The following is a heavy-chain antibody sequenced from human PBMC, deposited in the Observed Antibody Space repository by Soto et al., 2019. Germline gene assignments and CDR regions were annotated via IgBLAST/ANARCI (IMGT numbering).Heavy chain of an antibody. CDR2: IYPGDSDS. D-gene: IGHD2-2*01. CDR3: ARLSSYNYYYYGMDV. Sequence: GESLKISCKGSGYSFTSYWIGWVRQMPGKGLEWMGIIYPGDSDSRYSPSFQGQVTISADKSISDAYLQWSSLKASDTAMYYCARLSSYNYYYYGMDVWGQGTTVTVSS. J-gene: IGHJ6*02. V-gene: IGHV5-51*01. CDR1: GYSFTSYW.